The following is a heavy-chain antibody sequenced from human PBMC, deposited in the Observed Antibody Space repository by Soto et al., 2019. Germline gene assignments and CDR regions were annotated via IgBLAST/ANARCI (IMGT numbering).Heavy chain of an antibody. CDR3: ARDPEIYFDWLLYRDNWFEP. Sequence: ASVKVSCKASGYTFTSYGISWVRQAPGQGLEWMGWISAYNGNTNYAQKLQGRVTMTTDTSMSTAYMELRSLRSDDTAVYYCARDPEIYFDWLLYRDNWFEPWGQGTLVTVSS. CDR1: GYTFTSYG. J-gene: IGHJ5*02. V-gene: IGHV1-18*01. CDR2: ISAYNGNT. D-gene: IGHD3-9*01.